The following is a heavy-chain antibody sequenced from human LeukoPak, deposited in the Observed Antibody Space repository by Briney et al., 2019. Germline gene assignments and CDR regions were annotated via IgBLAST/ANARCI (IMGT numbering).Heavy chain of an antibody. J-gene: IGHJ6*03. D-gene: IGHD5-18*01. CDR3: ASIVDTAMVYYYYYYMDV. CDR2: IYYSGST. V-gene: IGHV4-39*01. CDR1: GGSISSSSYY. Sequence: SETLSLTCTVSGGSISSSSYYWGWIRQPPGKGLEWIGSIYYSGSTYYNPSLKSRVTISVDTSKNQFSLKLSSVTAADTAVYYCASIVDTAMVYYYYYYMDVWGKGTTVTISS.